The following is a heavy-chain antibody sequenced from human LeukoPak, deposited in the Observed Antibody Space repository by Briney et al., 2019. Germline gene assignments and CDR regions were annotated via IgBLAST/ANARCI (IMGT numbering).Heavy chain of an antibody. J-gene: IGHJ6*02. Sequence: ASVKVSCKASGYTFTSYDINWVRQATGQGLEWMGWMNPNSGSTGYAQKFQGRVTMTRNTSISTAYMELSSLRSEDTAVYYCARGGTGWYYYYYGMDVWGQGTTVTVSS. CDR2: MNPNSGST. CDR3: ARGGTGWYYYYYGMDV. D-gene: IGHD1-1*01. CDR1: GYTFTSYD. V-gene: IGHV1-8*01.